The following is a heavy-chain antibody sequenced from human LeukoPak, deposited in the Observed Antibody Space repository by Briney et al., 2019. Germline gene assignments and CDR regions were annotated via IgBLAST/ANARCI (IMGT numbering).Heavy chain of an antibody. D-gene: IGHD5-24*01. CDR3: AREYGYSLDY. CDR1: GGSISSYY. CDR2: IYYSGST. Sequence: NPSETLSLTCTVSGGSISSYYWSWIWQPPGKGLEWIGYIYYSGSTNYNPSLKSRVTISVDTSKNQFSLKLSSVTAADTAVYYCAREYGYSLDYWGQGTLVTVSS. J-gene: IGHJ4*02. V-gene: IGHV4-59*01.